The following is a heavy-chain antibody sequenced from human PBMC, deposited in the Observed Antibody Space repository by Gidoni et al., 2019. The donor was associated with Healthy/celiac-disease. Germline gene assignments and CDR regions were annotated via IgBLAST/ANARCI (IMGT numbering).Heavy chain of an antibody. Sequence: QVQLVQSGAEVKKPGASVKASCKASGYTFTGYYMHWLRQAPGQGLEWLGWFNPNRGGTNYAQKFQGWVTMTRDTSISTAYMELSRLRSDDTAVYYWARADPPNYGSGSETNYYGMDVWGQGTTVTVSS. D-gene: IGHD3-10*01. CDR2: FNPNRGGT. V-gene: IGHV1-2*04. CDR1: GYTFTGYY. CDR3: ARADPPNYGSGSETNYYGMDV. J-gene: IGHJ6*02.